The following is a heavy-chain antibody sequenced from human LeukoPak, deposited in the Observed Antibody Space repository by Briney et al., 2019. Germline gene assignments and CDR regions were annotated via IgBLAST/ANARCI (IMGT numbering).Heavy chain of an antibody. V-gene: IGHV4-59*08. J-gene: IGHJ4*02. D-gene: IGHD3-3*01. Sequence: SETLSLTCTVSGGSISSYCWSWIRQPPGRGLEWIGYIYYSGSTYYNPSLKSRVTISVDTSKNQFSLKLSSVTAADTAVYYCARASRITIFGVVRVSAFDYWGQGTLVTVSS. CDR3: ARASRITIFGVVRVSAFDY. CDR1: GGSISSYC. CDR2: IYYSGST.